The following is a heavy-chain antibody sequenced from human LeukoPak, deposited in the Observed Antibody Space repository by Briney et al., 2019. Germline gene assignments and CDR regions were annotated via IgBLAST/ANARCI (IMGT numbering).Heavy chain of an antibody. CDR3: ARRWGVGYKIYRGIDY. CDR1: GVSFSGYY. D-gene: IGHD3-10*01. Sequence: SETLSLTCAVYGVSFSGYYWSWIRQPPGKGLEWIGEINHSGSTNYNPSLKSRVTISVDTSKNQFSLKLSSVTAADTAVYYCARRWGVGYKIYRGIDYWGQGTLVTVSS. V-gene: IGHV4-34*01. CDR2: INHSGST. J-gene: IGHJ4*02.